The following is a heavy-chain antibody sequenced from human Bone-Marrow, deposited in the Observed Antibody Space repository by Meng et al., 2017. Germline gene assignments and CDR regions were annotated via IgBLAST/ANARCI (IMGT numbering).Heavy chain of an antibody. J-gene: IGHJ4*02. CDR1: GYSFTSQY. V-gene: IGHV1-46*01. Sequence: ASVKVSCKASGYSFTSQYMHWVRQAPGQGLEWMGIINPRPGSTTYAQKFQGRVTMTRDTSTSTVYMELSSLRSEDTAVYYCARETCSGGSCYFSYFDYWGQGTLVTVSS. D-gene: IGHD2-15*01. CDR2: INPRPGST. CDR3: ARETCSGGSCYFSYFDY.